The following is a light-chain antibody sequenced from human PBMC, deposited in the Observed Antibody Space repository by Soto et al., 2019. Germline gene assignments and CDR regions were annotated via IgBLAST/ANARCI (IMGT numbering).Light chain of an antibody. J-gene: IGKJ1*01. CDR3: QQYGSSPTWT. CDR1: QGISNY. Sequence: DVQMAQCPSWLSAPVGDRVTITCRASQGISNYLAWYQQKPGKVPKLLLYAASTLQSGVPSRFSGSGSGTDFTLTISSLEPEDFAVYYCQQYGSSPTWTFGEGTKVDIK. V-gene: IGKV1-27*01. CDR2: AAS.